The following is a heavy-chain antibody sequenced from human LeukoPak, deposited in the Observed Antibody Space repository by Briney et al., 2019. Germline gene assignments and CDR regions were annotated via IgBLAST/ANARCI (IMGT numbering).Heavy chain of an antibody. Sequence: SQTLSLTCTVSGGSINSGGYYWSWIRQHPGKGLEWIGYIYYNGNTHYNPSLKSRVTISVDTSKNQFSLELSSVTAADTAVYHCARSKSGDYGWDYWGQGILVTVSS. J-gene: IGHJ4*02. D-gene: IGHD4-17*01. V-gene: IGHV4-31*03. CDR2: IYYNGNT. CDR3: ARSKSGDYGWDY. CDR1: GGSINSGGYY.